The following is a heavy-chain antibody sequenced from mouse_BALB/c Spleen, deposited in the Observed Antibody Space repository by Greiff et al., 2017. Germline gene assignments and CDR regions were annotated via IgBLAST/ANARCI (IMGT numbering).Heavy chain of an antibody. J-gene: IGHJ3*01. CDR3: ARESLYDYAAY. CDR2: IRNKANGYTT. D-gene: IGHD2-4*01. V-gene: IGHV7-3*02. Sequence: DVKLVESGGGLVQPGGSLRLSCATSGFTFTDYYMSWVRQPPGKALEWLGFIRNKANGYTTEYSASVKGRFTISRDNSQSILYLQMNTLRAEDSATYYCARESLYDYAAYWGQGTLVTVSA. CDR1: GFTFTDYY.